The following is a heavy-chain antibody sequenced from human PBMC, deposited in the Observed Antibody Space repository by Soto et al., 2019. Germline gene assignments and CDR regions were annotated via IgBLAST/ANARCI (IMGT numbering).Heavy chain of an antibody. CDR2: IYSGGGT. CDR3: ARDRITIFGGDYYYYGMDV. Sequence: EVQLVETGGGLIQPGGSLRLSCAASGFTVSSNYMSWVRQAPGKGLEWVSLIYSGGGTYFADSVKGRFTISRDNSKKTLNLQMNSLSADDTAIYYCARDRITIFGGDYYYYGMDVWGQGTTVTVSS. J-gene: IGHJ6*02. CDR1: GFTVSSNY. D-gene: IGHD3-3*01. V-gene: IGHV3-53*02.